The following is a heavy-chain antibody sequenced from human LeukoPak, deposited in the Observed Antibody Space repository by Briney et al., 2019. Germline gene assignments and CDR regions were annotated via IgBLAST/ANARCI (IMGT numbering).Heavy chain of an antibody. V-gene: IGHV4-61*02. CDR2: IYTRGST. D-gene: IGHD2-15*01. CDR3: ARGYCSGGSCYRPRYDAFDI. CDR1: GGSISSGSYY. J-gene: IGHJ3*02. Sequence: SETLSLTCTVSGGSISSGSYYWSWIRQPAGKGLEWIGRIYTRGSTNYNPSLKSRVTISVDTSKNQFSLKLSSVTAADTAVYYCARGYCSGGSCYRPRYDAFDIWGQGTMVTVSS.